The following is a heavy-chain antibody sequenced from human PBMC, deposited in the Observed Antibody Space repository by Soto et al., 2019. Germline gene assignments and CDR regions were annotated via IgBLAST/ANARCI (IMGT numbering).Heavy chain of an antibody. V-gene: IGHV3-30*18. Sequence: ESGGGVVQPGRSLRLSCAASGFTFSSYGMHWVRQAPGKGLEWVAVISYDGSNKYYADSVKGRFTISRDNSKNTLYLQMNSLRAEDTAVYYCAKDRGWLAERYYYGMDVWGQGTTVTVSS. CDR3: AKDRGWLAERYYYGMDV. CDR1: GFTFSSYG. CDR2: ISYDGSNK. D-gene: IGHD6-19*01. J-gene: IGHJ6*02.